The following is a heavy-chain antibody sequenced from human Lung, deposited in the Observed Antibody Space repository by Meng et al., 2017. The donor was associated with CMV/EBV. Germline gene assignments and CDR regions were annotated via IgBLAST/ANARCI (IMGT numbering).Heavy chain of an antibody. Sequence: LTXAASGLSFSSYAMYWVRQAPGQGPEWVAFIRYEGRSKLYADSVKGRFTISRDNSKNTLSMEMNSLRAEDTAVYYCAKDDCDITNCWQYYALDVXDQGXTVTVSS. D-gene: IGHD1-1*01. V-gene: IGHV3-30*02. J-gene: IGHJ6*02. CDR3: AKDDCDITNCWQYYALDV. CDR1: GLSFSSYA. CDR2: IRYEGRSK.